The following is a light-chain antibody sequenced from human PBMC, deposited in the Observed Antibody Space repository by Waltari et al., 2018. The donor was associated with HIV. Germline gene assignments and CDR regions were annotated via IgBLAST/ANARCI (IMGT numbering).Light chain of an antibody. V-gene: IGKV3-20*01. CDR3: QQYGSSPMYT. J-gene: IGKJ2*01. CDR1: QSVSRSY. CDR2: GAS. Sequence: EIVLTQSPGTLSLSPGERATLSCRASQSVSRSYLAWYQQKPGHAPRLLIYGASSRATGIPDRFSGSGSGTDFTLTISRLEPEDFAVYYCQQYGSSPMYTFGQGTKLEIK.